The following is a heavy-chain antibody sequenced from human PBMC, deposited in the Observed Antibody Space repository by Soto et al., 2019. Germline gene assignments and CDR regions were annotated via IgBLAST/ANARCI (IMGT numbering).Heavy chain of an antibody. CDR3: GRGASGSYRLDY. CDR2: INSDGSST. CDR1: GFTFSSYW. V-gene: IGHV3-74*01. Sequence: EVQLVESGGGLVQPGESLRLSCAASGFTFSSYWMHWVRQAPGKGLVWVSRINSDGSSTNYADSVKGQFTISRDNAKNTLYLQMNRLRAEDTAVYYCGRGASGSYRLDYWGQGTLVTVSS. J-gene: IGHJ4*02. D-gene: IGHD3-10*01.